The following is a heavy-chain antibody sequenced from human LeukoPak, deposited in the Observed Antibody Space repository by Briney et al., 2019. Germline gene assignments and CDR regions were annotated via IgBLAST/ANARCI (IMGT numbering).Heavy chain of an antibody. CDR2: INHRGDT. CDR1: GGSFSSYY. Sequence: SETLSLTCAVYGGSFSSYYWSWIPQSPGKGLEWIAEINHRGDTNYNPSVKSRVTISVDTSKNQFSLKVTSLTAADTAVYYCARGPTISETGYFDYWGQGTLVTVPS. J-gene: IGHJ4*03. CDR3: ARGPTISETGYFDY. D-gene: IGHD1-1*01. V-gene: IGHV4-34*01.